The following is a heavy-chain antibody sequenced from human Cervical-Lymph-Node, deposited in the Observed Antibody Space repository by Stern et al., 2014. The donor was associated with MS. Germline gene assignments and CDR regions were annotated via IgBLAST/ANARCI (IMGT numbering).Heavy chain of an antibody. CDR3: ASAVTGLNYYFHALDV. D-gene: IGHD6-19*01. CDR1: GYTLNDLS. Sequence: QVQLVQSGAEVKKPGASVKVSCKVSGYTLNDLSLHWVRQAPGEGLEWMGGSSPEDGETIFAQGLQGRVTVTEDTSTDTAYMELSSLRSEDTAVYYCASAVTGLNYYFHALDVWGQGTRSPSP. V-gene: IGHV1-24*01. CDR2: SSPEDGET. J-gene: IGHJ6*02.